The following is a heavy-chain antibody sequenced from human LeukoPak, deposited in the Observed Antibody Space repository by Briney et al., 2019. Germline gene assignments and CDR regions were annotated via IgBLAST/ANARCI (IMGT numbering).Heavy chain of an antibody. CDR2: IYYSGST. D-gene: IGHD3-22*01. J-gene: IGHJ5*02. CDR1: GGSISSGDYY. CDR3: ARVLPDSSGPLWFDP. V-gene: IGHV4-30-4*01. Sequence: SQTLSLTCTVSGGSISSGDYYWSWIRQPPGKGLEWIGYIYYSGSTYYNPSLKSRVTISVDTSKNQFSLKLSSVTAADTAVYYCARVLPDSSGPLWFDPWGQGTLVTVSS.